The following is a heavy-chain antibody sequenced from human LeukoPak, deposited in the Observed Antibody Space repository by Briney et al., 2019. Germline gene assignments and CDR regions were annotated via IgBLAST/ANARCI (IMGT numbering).Heavy chain of an antibody. J-gene: IGHJ6*03. CDR1: GYTFTGYY. D-gene: IGHD2-8*01. CDR2: INPNSGGT. Sequence: ASVKVSCKASGYTFTGYYMHWVRQAPGQGLEWMGWINPNSGGTNYAQKFQGRVTMTRDTSISTAYMELSRLRSDDTAVYYCARGPRHFVPGYYYHMDVWGKGTTVTVSS. V-gene: IGHV1-2*02. CDR3: ARGPRHFVPGYYYHMDV.